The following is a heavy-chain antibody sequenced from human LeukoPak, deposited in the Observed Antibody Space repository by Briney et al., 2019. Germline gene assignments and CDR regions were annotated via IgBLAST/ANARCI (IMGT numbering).Heavy chain of an antibody. Sequence: SEALSLTCTVSGGSISSYYWSWIRQPPGKGLEWIGYIYYSGSTNYNPSLRSRVTISVDTSKNQFSLKLSSVTAADTAVYYCARFLSGSYYGFDYWGQGTLVTVSS. D-gene: IGHD1-26*01. CDR3: ARFLSGSYYGFDY. CDR1: GGSISSYY. J-gene: IGHJ4*02. CDR2: IYYSGST. V-gene: IGHV4-59*01.